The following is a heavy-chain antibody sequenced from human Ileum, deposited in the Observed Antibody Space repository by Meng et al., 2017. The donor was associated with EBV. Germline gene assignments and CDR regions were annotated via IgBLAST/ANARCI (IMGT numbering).Heavy chain of an antibody. CDR3: ASNGAFSLDH. J-gene: IGHJ4*02. D-gene: IGHD2-8*01. CDR2: IHHTRGP. CDR1: GDTISNEHW. Sequence: QVPAPGVGPGLVGPSGTLSLTCSVSGDTISNEHWWSWVRQSPGKGLEWIGEIHHTRGPNYNPSLKSRVIISVDKSNNHFSLRLSAVTAADTAVYYCASNGAFSLDHWGQGTLVTVSS. V-gene: IGHV4-4*02.